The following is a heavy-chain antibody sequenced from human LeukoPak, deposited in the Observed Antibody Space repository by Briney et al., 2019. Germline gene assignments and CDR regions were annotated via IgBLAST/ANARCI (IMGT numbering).Heavy chain of an antibody. CDR2: IYSGGST. CDR3: ARDRSCSGGSCYSGNAFDI. V-gene: IGHV3-53*01. CDR1: GFTVSNNY. J-gene: IGHJ3*02. Sequence: PGGSLRLSCAASGFTVSNNYMSWVRQAPGKGLEWVSVIYSGGSTYYADSVKGRFTISRDNSKNTLYLQMNSLRVEDTAVYYCARDRSCSGGSCYSGNAFDIWGQGTMVTVSS. D-gene: IGHD2-15*01.